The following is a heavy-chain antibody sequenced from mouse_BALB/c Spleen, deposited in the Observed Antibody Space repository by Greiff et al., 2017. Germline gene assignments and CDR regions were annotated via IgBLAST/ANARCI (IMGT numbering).Heavy chain of an antibody. Sequence: EVKLVESGGGLVQPGGSLRLSCATSGFTFTDYYMSWVRQPPGKALEWLGFIRNKANGYTTEYSASVKGRFTISRDNSQSILYLQMNTLRAEDSATYYCARDALLRRYYAMDYWGQGTSVTVSS. J-gene: IGHJ4*01. D-gene: IGHD1-2*01. CDR1: GFTFTDYY. V-gene: IGHV7-3*02. CDR2: IRNKANGYTT. CDR3: ARDALLRRYYAMDY.